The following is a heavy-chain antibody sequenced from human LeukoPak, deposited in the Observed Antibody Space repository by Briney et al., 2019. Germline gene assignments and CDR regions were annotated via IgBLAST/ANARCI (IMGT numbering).Heavy chain of an antibody. J-gene: IGHJ4*02. Sequence: SETLSLTCTVSGGSIFTYYWSWIRQPAGKGLEWIGRFYASGSTNYNPSLKSRVTMSVDTSKNQFSLKLSSVTAADTAVYYCARTSGSYFDYWGQGILVTVSS. V-gene: IGHV4-4*07. D-gene: IGHD1-26*01. CDR3: ARTSGSYFDY. CDR2: FYASGST. CDR1: GGSIFTYY.